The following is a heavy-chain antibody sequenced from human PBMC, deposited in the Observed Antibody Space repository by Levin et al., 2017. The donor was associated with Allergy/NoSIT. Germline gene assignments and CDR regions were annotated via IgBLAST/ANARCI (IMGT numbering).Heavy chain of an antibody. V-gene: IGHV3-48*02. CDR3: AREGEYCSGGSCYFDY. J-gene: IGHJ4*02. CDR2: ISSSSSTI. D-gene: IGHD2-15*01. CDR1: GFTFSSYS. Sequence: PGGSLRLSCAASGFTFSSYSMNWVRQAPGKGLEWVSYISSSSSTIYYADSVKGRFTISRDNAKNSLYLQMNSLRDEDTAVYYCAREGEYCSGGSCYFDYWGQGTLVTVSS.